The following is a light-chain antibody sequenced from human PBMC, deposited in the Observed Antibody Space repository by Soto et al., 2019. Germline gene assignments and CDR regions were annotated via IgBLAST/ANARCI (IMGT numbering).Light chain of an antibody. V-gene: IGLV4-69*01. Sequence: QLVLTQSPSASASLGASVKLTCTLSSGHSSYAIAWHQQQPEKGPRYLMKLNSDGSHSKGDGIPDRFSGSSSGAERYLTISSLQSEDEADYYWQTWGTGSSWVFGGGTKLTVL. J-gene: IGLJ3*02. CDR3: QTWGTGSSWV. CDR1: SGHSSYA. CDR2: LNSDGSH.